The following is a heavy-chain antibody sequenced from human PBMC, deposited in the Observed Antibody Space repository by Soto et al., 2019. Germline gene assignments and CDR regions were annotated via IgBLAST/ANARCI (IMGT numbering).Heavy chain of an antibody. CDR1: GYTFTSYA. V-gene: IGHV1-3*01. D-gene: IGHD2-2*01. CDR3: AKDRGYCISTSCPRGWFDP. Sequence: ASVKVSCKASGYTFTSYAMHWVRQAPGQRLEWMGWINAGNGNTKYSQKFQGRVTITRDNSKNTLYLQMNSLRAEDTAVYYCAKDRGYCISTSCPRGWFDPWGQGTLVTVSS. CDR2: INAGNGNT. J-gene: IGHJ5*02.